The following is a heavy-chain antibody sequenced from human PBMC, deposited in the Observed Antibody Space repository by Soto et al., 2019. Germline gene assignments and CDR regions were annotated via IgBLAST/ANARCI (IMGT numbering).Heavy chain of an antibody. CDR2: IYYSGST. J-gene: IGHJ6*02. V-gene: IGHV4-61*01. D-gene: IGHD3-10*01. Sequence: QVQLQESGPGLVKPSETLSLTCTVSGGSVSSGSYYWSWIRQPPGKGLEWIGYIYYSGSTNYNPSLKSRVTISVDTSKNQFSLKLSSVTAADTAVYYCARDGDYYGSGSPTTYYYYGMDVWGQGTTVTVSS. CDR1: GGSVSSGSYY. CDR3: ARDGDYYGSGSPTTYYYYGMDV.